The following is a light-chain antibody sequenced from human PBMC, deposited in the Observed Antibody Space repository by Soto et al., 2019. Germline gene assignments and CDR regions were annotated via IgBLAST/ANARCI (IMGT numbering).Light chain of an antibody. CDR1: SSNIGAGSD. CDR3: QSYDSGLSASV. J-gene: IGLJ3*02. CDR2: GNT. V-gene: IGLV1-40*01. Sequence: QLVLTQPPSVSGAPGQRVTISCTGGSSNIGAGSDVHWYQHLPGTAPKLLIYGNTNRPSGVPDRFSGSKSGTSASLAITGLQAEDEADYYCQSYDSGLSASVFGGGTKVTVL.